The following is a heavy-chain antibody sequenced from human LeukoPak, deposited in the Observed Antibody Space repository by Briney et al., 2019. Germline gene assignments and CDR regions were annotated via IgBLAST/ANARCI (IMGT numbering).Heavy chain of an antibody. CDR1: GYTVTSYY. CDR3: ARAAKGDFWSGYYRDWFDP. CDR2: ISAYNGNT. Sequence: ASVKVSCKASGYTVTSYYMHWVRQAPGQGLEWMGWISAYNGNTNYAQKLQGRVTMTTDTSTSTAYMELRSLRSDDTAVYYCARAAKGDFWSGYYRDWFDPWGQGTLVTVSS. D-gene: IGHD3-3*01. J-gene: IGHJ5*02. V-gene: IGHV1-18*04.